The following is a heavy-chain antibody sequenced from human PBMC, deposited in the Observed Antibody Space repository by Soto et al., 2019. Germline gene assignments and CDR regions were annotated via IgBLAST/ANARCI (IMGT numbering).Heavy chain of an antibody. CDR3: ASSAVGSSSWYGDYYYYGMDG. CDR2: INSDGSST. D-gene: IGHD6-13*01. V-gene: IGHV3-74*01. Sequence: GGSLRLSCAASGFTFSSYWMHWVRQAPGKGLVWVSRINSDGSSTSYADSVKGRFTISRDNAKNTLYLQMNSLRAEDTAVYYCASSAVGSSSWYGDYYYYGMDGCGQGTTVTVSS. J-gene: IGHJ6*02. CDR1: GFTFSSYW.